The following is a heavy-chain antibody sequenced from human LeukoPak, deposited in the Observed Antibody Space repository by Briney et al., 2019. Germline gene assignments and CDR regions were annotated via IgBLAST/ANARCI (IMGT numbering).Heavy chain of an antibody. CDR1: GSRSTSYG. D-gene: IGHD2-15*01. J-gene: IGHJ4*02. CDR2: INRYNGKT. V-gene: IGHV1-18*01. Sequence: ASVKVSCKVSGSRSTSYGINWVRQAPGQGLEWVGWINRYNGKTKYGQKFQGRVTMTTDTSTSTAYMELRSLRSDDTAVYYCAREGLLRTLVVYDYWGQGTLVTVSS. CDR3: AREGLLRTLVVYDY.